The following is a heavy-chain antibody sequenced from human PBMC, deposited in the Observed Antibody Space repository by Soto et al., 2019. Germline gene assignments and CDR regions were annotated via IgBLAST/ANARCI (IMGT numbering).Heavy chain of an antibody. CDR2: IYPGDSDT. Sequence: GESLKISCKGSGYSFTIYWIGWVRQMPGKGLEWMGIIYPGDSDTRYSPSFQGQVTISADKSISTAYLQWSSLKASDTAMYYCARLWAYYDYVWGSYRPRAHAFDIWGPGTLVTVSS. J-gene: IGHJ4*02. V-gene: IGHV5-51*01. D-gene: IGHD3-16*02. CDR3: ARLWAYYDYVWGSYRPRAHAFDI. CDR1: GYSFTIYW.